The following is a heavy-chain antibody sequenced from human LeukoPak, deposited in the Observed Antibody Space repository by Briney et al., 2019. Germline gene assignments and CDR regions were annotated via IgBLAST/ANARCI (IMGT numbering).Heavy chain of an antibody. Sequence: EGSLRLSCAASGFTFSGYGMHWVRQAPGKGLEWVAFIRLDGSDEYYGDSVKGRFTISRDNSKNTLYLQMNSLRPEDTAVYYCARDHSQNFDYWGQGTLVTVSS. V-gene: IGHV3-30*02. D-gene: IGHD5-18*01. CDR1: GFTFSGYG. CDR2: IRLDGSDE. CDR3: ARDHSQNFDY. J-gene: IGHJ4*02.